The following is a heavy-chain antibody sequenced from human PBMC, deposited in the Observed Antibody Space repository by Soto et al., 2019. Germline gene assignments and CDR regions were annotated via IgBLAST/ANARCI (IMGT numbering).Heavy chain of an antibody. CDR3: ARIPPKRLFGVVIGDYYYYMDV. CDR2: ISAYNGNT. CDR1: GYTFTSYG. J-gene: IGHJ6*03. Sequence: ASVKVSCKASGYTFTSYGISWVRQAPGQGLEWMGWISAYNGNTNYAQKLQGRVTMTTDTSTSTAYMELRSLRSDDTAVYYCARIPPKRLFGVVIGDYYYYMDVWGKGTTVTVSS. D-gene: IGHD3-3*01. V-gene: IGHV1-18*01.